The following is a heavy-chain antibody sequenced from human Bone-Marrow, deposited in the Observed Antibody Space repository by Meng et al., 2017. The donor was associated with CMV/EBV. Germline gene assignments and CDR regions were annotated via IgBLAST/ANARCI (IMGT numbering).Heavy chain of an antibody. Sequence: GESLKISCAASGFIFSDYNMNWVRQAPGKGLEWIAYISRSGTNTFYSDSVRGRLTISRDNAKNSLFLQTDSLRAEDTAVCYCARDRNELPGDYWGQGTRVTGSS. CDR1: GFIFSDYN. J-gene: IGHJ4*02. CDR2: ISRSGTNT. V-gene: IGHV3-48*04. CDR3: ARDRNELPGDY. D-gene: IGHD1-1*01.